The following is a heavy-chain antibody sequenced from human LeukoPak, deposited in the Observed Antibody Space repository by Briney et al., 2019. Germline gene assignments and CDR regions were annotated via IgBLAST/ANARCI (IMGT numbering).Heavy chain of an antibody. J-gene: IGHJ4*02. Sequence: SEILSLTCTVSGGSVSSGSYYWRWLRQPPGKGLDWIGYIYYSGSTNYNPSLKSRVTISEDTSKNPFSLKLSSVTAADTAVFFCARGFGYGYVYWGEGTLVTVSS. CDR2: IYYSGST. D-gene: IGHD5-18*01. CDR3: ARGFGYGYVY. CDR1: GGSVSSGSYY. V-gene: IGHV4-61*01.